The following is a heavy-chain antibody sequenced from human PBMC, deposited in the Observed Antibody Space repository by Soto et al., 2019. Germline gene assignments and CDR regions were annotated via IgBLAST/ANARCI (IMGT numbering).Heavy chain of an antibody. CDR2: IKSKTDGGTT. V-gene: IGHV3-15*01. CDR3: TTPLVVVPAAMLRDMYNWFDP. Sequence: EVQLVESGGGLVKPGGSLRLSCAASGFTFSNAWMSWVRQAPGKGLEWVGRIKSKTDGGTTDYAAPVKGRFTISRDDSKNTLYLQMNSLKTEDTAVYYCTTPLVVVPAAMLRDMYNWFDPWGQGTLVTVSS. J-gene: IGHJ5*02. D-gene: IGHD2-2*01. CDR1: GFTFSNAW.